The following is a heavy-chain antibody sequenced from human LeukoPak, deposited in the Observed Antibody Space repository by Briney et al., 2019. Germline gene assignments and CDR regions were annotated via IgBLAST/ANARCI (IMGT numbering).Heavy chain of an antibody. D-gene: IGHD5-18*01. V-gene: IGHV3-30-3*01. Sequence: PGGSPRLSCAASGFTFSSYAMHWVRQAPGKGLEWVAVISYDGSNKYYADSVKGRFTISRDNSKNTLYLQMNSLRAEDTAVYYCARVIGYSYANGMDVWGQGTTVTVSS. J-gene: IGHJ6*02. CDR2: ISYDGSNK. CDR1: GFTFSSYA. CDR3: ARVIGYSYANGMDV.